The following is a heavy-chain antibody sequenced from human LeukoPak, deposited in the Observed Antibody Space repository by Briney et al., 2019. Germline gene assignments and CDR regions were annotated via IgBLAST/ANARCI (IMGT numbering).Heavy chain of an antibody. Sequence: ASVKVSCKASGYTFTSYYMHWVRQAPGQGLEWMGIINPSGGSTSYAQKFQGRVTMTRDTSTSTVYMELSSLRSEDTAVYYCARDRQGYDYVWGSYRPPQDWGQGTLVTVSS. V-gene: IGHV1-46*01. D-gene: IGHD3-16*02. J-gene: IGHJ4*02. CDR1: GYTFTSYY. CDR3: ARDRQGYDYVWGSYRPPQD. CDR2: INPSGGST.